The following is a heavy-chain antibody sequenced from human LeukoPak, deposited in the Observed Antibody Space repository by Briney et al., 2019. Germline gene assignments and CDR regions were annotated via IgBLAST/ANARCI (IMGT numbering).Heavy chain of an antibody. J-gene: IGHJ4*02. CDR2: INPISGST. D-gene: IGHD5-18*01. V-gene: IGHV1-46*01. CDR1: GYTFSNYY. Sequence: ASVKVSCKASGYTFSNYYIQWVRQAPGQGLEWMGIINPISGSTTYAQKFQGRVTMTRDTSTSTVYMELSSLRSEDTAVYYCARGSRGYSYGPFDYWGQGTLVTVSS. CDR3: ARGSRGYSYGPFDY.